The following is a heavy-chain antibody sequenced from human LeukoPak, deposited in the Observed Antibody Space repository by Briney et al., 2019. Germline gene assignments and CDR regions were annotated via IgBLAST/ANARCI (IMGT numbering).Heavy chain of an antibody. D-gene: IGHD3-22*01. Sequence: ASVTVSCKASGYIFTNYGISWVRQAPGQGLEWMGWIGAGNDNTKYAQKFQGRVTMTEDTSTDTAYMEVRSLRSEDTAVYYCATSSGYGSLFEYWGQGTLVTVSS. CDR3: ATSSGYGSLFEY. J-gene: IGHJ4*02. V-gene: IGHV1-18*01. CDR1: GYIFTNYG. CDR2: IGAGNDNT.